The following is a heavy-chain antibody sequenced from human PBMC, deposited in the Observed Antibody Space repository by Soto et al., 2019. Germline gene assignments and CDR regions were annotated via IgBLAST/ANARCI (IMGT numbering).Heavy chain of an antibody. CDR3: ARDKKDIVGVVAATPNWFDP. V-gene: IGHV1-18*01. Sequence: QVQLVQSGAEVKKPGASVKVSCKASGYTFTSYGISWVRQAPGQGLEWMGWISAYNGNTNYAQKLQGRVTMTTDTSTSTAYMELRSLRSDDTAVYYWARDKKDIVGVVAATPNWFDPWGQGTLVTVSS. CDR2: ISAYNGNT. D-gene: IGHD2-15*01. J-gene: IGHJ5*02. CDR1: GYTFTSYG.